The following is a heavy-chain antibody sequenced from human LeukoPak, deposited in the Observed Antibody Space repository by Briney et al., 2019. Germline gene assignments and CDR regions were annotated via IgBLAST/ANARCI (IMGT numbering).Heavy chain of an antibody. Sequence: PSETLSLTCAVYGGSFSGYYWSWIRQPPGKGLEWIGEINHSGSTNYNPSLTSRVTISVDTSKNQFSLKLSSVTAADTAVYYCARGSPRGVAVAGTGWFDPWGQGTLVTVSS. D-gene: IGHD6-19*01. CDR3: ARGSPRGVAVAGTGWFDP. CDR2: INHSGST. J-gene: IGHJ5*02. V-gene: IGHV4-34*01. CDR1: GGSFSGYY.